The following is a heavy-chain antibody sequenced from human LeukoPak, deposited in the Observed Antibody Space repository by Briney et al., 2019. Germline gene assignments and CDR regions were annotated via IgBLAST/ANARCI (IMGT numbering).Heavy chain of an antibody. D-gene: IGHD3-3*01. CDR3: ARAKYDFWSGYYYYYYYYMDV. V-gene: IGHV3-48*01. J-gene: IGHJ6*03. CDR1: GFTFSSYS. CDR2: ISSSSSTI. Sequence: GGSLRLSCAASGFTFSSYSMNWVRQAPGKGLEWVSSISSSSSTIYYADSVKGRFTTSRDNSKNTLYLQMNSLRAEDTAVYYCARAKYDFWSGYYYYYYYYMDVWGRGTTVTVSS.